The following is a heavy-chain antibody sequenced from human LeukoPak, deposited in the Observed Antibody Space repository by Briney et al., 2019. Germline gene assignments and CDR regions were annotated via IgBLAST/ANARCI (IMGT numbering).Heavy chain of an antibody. CDR2: IYPGDSGT. CDR1: GYSFTSYW. CDR3: ARPRVVAATTYHAAFDI. Sequence: SLKISCEGSGYSFTSYWIAWVRQMPRKNLEWMGVIYPGDSGTSYSPSFQGQVTISADKSISTAYLQLSSLTAADTAMYYCARPRVVAATTYHAAFDIWGQGTLVSVSS. V-gene: IGHV5-51*01. D-gene: IGHD2-15*01. J-gene: IGHJ3*02.